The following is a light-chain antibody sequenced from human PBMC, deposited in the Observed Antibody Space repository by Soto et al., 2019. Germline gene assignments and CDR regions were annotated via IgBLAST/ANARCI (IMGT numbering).Light chain of an antibody. CDR3: SSYTSRTTLG. CDR2: EVS. CDR1: SSDVNDYNY. V-gene: IGLV2-14*01. Sequence: QSALTQPASVSGSPGQSITISCIGTSSDVNDYNYVSWYQQSLGKAPKLLIYEVSHRPSGVSSRFSGSKSGITASLTISGLQAEDEAYYYCSSYTSRTTLGFGGGTKLTVL. J-gene: IGLJ2*01.